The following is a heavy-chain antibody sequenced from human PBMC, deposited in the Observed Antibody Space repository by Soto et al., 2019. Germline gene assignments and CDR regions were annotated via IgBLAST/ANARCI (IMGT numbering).Heavy chain of an antibody. Sequence: GGSLRLSCAASGFTFSSYSMNWVRQAPGKGLEWVSSISSSSSYIYYADSVKGRFTISRDNAKNSLYLQMNSLRAEDTAVYYCARTNIVVVVAAREFDYWGQGTLVTVSS. CDR3: ARTNIVVVVAAREFDY. CDR2: ISSSSSYI. J-gene: IGHJ4*02. V-gene: IGHV3-21*01. CDR1: GFTFSSYS. D-gene: IGHD2-15*01.